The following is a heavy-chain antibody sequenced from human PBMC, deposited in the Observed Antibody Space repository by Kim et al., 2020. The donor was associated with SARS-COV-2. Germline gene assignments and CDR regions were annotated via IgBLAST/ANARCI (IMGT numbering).Heavy chain of an antibody. CDR3: ARVGPVGYYYYGMDV. Sequence: PALKSRVTVSVDTSKNQSSLKLSSVTAADTAVYYCARVGPVGYYYYGMDVWGQGTTVTVSS. D-gene: IGHD2-15*01. V-gene: IGHV4-59*01. J-gene: IGHJ6*02.